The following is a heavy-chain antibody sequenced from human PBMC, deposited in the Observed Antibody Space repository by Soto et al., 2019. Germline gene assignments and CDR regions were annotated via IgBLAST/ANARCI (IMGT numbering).Heavy chain of an antibody. Sequence: GGSLRLSCAASGFNFPGYSMNWVRQAPGKGLEWVASISSVRHYIYYADSVRGRFTISRDNAGDSLYLQMNSLRAGDTAVYFCARDQSQGQMLLPYFDYWGQGTLVTVSS. J-gene: IGHJ4*02. CDR3: ARDQSQGQMLLPYFDY. D-gene: IGHD3-10*02. CDR1: GFNFPGYS. V-gene: IGHV3-21*04. CDR2: ISSVRHYI.